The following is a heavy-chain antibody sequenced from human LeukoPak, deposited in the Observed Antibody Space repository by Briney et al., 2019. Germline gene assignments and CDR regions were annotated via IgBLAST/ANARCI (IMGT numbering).Heavy chain of an antibody. CDR2: ISGGGGST. V-gene: IGHV3-23*01. CDR3: AKEGSGWHHIDY. D-gene: IGHD6-19*01. CDR1: GFTFSGFA. Sequence: GGSLRLSCAASGFTFSGFAMSWVRQAPGKGLEWVSVISGGGGSTSYADSVKGRFTISRDNSKNTLNLQMNSLRAEDTAVYYCAKEGSGWHHIDYWGQGTLVTVSS. J-gene: IGHJ4*02.